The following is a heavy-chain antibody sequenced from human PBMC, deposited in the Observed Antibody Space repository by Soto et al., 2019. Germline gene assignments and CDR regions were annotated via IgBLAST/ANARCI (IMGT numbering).Heavy chain of an antibody. CDR1: GFTFSRYA. V-gene: IGHV3-23*01. CDR3: AKGGPYYYDSSGYYDY. Sequence: EVQLLESGGGLVQPGGSLRLSCAASGFTFSRYAMSWVRQAPGKGLEWVSAISGSGGSTYYADSVKGRFTISRDNSKNTLYLQRNSLRAEDTAVYYCAKGGPYYYDSSGYYDYWGQGTLVTVSS. D-gene: IGHD3-22*01. CDR2: ISGSGGST. J-gene: IGHJ4*02.